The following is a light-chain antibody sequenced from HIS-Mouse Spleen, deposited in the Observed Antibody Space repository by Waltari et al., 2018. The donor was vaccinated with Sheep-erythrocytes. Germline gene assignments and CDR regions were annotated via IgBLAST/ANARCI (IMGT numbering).Light chain of an antibody. CDR3: YSTDSSGNHRV. CDR2: EDS. V-gene: IGLV3-10*01. CDR1: ALPKKY. Sequence: SYELTQPPSVSVSPGQTARITCPGDALPKKYAYWYQQKSGQAPVLVIYEDSKRPSGTPERCAGSSSGTMDTLTISGAQVEDEADYYCYSTDSSGNHRVFGGGTKLTVL. J-gene: IGLJ3*02.